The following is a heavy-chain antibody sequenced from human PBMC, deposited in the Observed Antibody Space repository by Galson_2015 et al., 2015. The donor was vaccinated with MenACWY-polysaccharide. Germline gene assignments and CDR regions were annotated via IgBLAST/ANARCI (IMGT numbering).Heavy chain of an antibody. CDR1: RGSIYSYY. Sequence: SETLSLTCTVSRGSIYSYYWTWIRQPAGKGLEWLGRISTSGSTPYNPSLGSRVTMSIDTSTSQFSLRLTSATAADTALYFCARVEYNGYESHLKYWGPGILVAVSS. J-gene: IGHJ4*02. CDR2: ISTSGST. CDR3: ARVEYNGYESHLKY. V-gene: IGHV4-4*07. D-gene: IGHD5-12*01.